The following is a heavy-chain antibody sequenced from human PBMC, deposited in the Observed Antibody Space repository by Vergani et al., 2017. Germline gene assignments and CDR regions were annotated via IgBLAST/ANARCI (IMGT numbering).Heavy chain of an antibody. J-gene: IGHJ4*02. CDR1: GYTFTSYG. Sequence: QVQLVQSGAEVKKPGASVKVSCKASGYTFTSYGISWVRQAPGQGLEWMGWISAYNGNTNSAQKLQGRVTMTTDTSTSTAYLELRSLRSDDTAVYYCARANSYSGSYGVGDYWGQGTLVTVSS. CDR3: ARANSYSGSYGVGDY. CDR2: ISAYNGNT. D-gene: IGHD1-26*01. V-gene: IGHV1-18*01.